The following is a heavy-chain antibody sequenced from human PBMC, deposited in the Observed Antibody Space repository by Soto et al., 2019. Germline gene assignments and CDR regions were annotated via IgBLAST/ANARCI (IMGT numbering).Heavy chain of an antibody. J-gene: IGHJ4*02. CDR1: GFAFNKFG. CDR2: ISYDGSYQ. CDR3: AKGGEVGGVLGDH. D-gene: IGHD1-26*01. V-gene: IGHV3-30*18. Sequence: QVQLVESGGAVVQPGTSLRLSCEASGFAFNKFGMHWVRQAPGKGLEWVAFISYDGSYQYYADSVQGRLTITRDNSMNTLNMQLNSLRREDTAVYYCAKGGEVGGVLGDHWGQGTLVTVSS.